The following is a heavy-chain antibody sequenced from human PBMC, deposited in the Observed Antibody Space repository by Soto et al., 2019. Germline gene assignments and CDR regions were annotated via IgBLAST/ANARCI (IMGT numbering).Heavy chain of an antibody. D-gene: IGHD1-26*01. CDR3: AKSSGSYYDPFDY. CDR1: GGSISSGGYY. J-gene: IGHJ4*02. V-gene: IGHV4-31*03. Sequence: TLSLTCTVSGGSISSGGYYWSWIRQHPGKGLEWIGYIYYSGSTYYNPSLKSRVTISVDTSKNQFSLKLSSVTAADTAVYYCAKSSGSYYDPFDYWGQGTLVTVSS. CDR2: IYYSGST.